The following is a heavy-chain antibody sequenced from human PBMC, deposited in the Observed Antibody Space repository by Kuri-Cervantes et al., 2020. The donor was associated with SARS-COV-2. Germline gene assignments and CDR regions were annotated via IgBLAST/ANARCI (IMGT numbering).Heavy chain of an antibody. V-gene: IGHV1-69*04. CDR1: GGTFSSYA. D-gene: IGHD3-22*01. CDR2: IIPIFGIA. CDR3: ARVWYYYDSSGPPWYYYYGMDV. Sequence: SVKVSCKASGGTFSSYAISWVRQAPGQGLEWMGRIIPIFGIANYAQKFQGRVTITADKSTSTAYMELSSLRSEDTAGYYCARVWYYYDSSGPPWYYYYGMDVWGQGTTVTVSS. J-gene: IGHJ6*02.